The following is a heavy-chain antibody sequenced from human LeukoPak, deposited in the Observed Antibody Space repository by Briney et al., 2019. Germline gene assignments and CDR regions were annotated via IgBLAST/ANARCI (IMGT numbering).Heavy chain of an antibody. CDR1: GFTLSSYE. CDR3: ARGAAVAGSFDY. J-gene: IGHJ4*02. Sequence: GGSLRLSCAASGFTLSSYEMNWVRQAPGKGLEWVSYISSSGSTIYYADSVKGRFTISRDNAKNSLYLQMNSLRAEDTAVYYCARGAAVAGSFDYWGQGTLVTVSS. V-gene: IGHV3-48*03. CDR2: ISSSGSTI. D-gene: IGHD6-19*01.